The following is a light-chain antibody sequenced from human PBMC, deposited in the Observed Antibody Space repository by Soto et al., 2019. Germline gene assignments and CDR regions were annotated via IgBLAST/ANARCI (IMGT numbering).Light chain of an antibody. Sequence: DIQMTQSPSSLSASVGDRVPITCRASQSISPWLAWYQQKPGKAPKLLIFDASNLESGVPSRFSGSGSGTEFTLTISSLQPDDFATYYCLQYHTYRTFGQGTKVDI. CDR3: LQYHTYRT. CDR2: DAS. J-gene: IGKJ1*01. CDR1: QSISPW. V-gene: IGKV1-5*01.